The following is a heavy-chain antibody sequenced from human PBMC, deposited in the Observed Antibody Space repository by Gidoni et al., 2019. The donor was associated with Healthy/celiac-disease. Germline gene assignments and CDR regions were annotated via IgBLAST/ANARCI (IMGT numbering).Heavy chain of an antibody. D-gene: IGHD6-19*01. CDR3: ARMYSSGWPDYYYYGMDV. J-gene: IGHJ6*02. CDR1: GFTFSSYD. V-gene: IGHV3-13*01. CDR2: IGTAGDT. Sequence: EVQLVESGGGLVQPEGSLRRSCAASGFTFSSYDMHWVRQATGKGLEWVSAIGTAGDTYYPGSVKGRFTISRENAKNSLYLQMNSLRAGDTAVYYCARMYSSGWPDYYYYGMDVWGQGTTVTVSS.